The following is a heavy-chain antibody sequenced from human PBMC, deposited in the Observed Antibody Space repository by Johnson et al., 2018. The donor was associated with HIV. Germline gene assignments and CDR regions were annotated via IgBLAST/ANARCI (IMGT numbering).Heavy chain of an antibody. V-gene: IGHV3-30*04. CDR1: GFTFSNYA. Sequence: QVQLVESGGGVVQPGRSLRLSCAASGFTFSNYAMPWVRQAPGKGLEWVAVISYDGSNKYYADSVTGRFTISRDNSMNTMYLQMNSLRAEDTAVYYCAGQVRAFDIWGQGTMVTVSS. CDR3: AGQVRAFDI. CDR2: ISYDGSNK. D-gene: IGHD6-19*01. J-gene: IGHJ3*02.